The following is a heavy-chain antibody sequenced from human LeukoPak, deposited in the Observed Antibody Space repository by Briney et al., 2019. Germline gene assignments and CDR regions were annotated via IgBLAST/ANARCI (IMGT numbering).Heavy chain of an antibody. J-gene: IGHJ3*02. CDR1: GFTFSSYW. CDR2: IKQDGSEK. CDR3: ARGTYYYDSSGYYFKVKTDAFDI. Sequence: PGGSLRLSCAASGFTFSSYWMSWVRQAPGKGLEWVANIKQDGSEKYYVDSVKGRFTISRDNAKNSLYLQMNSLRAEDTAVYYCARGTYYYDSSGYYFKVKTDAFDIWGQGTKVTVSS. D-gene: IGHD3-22*01. V-gene: IGHV3-7*01.